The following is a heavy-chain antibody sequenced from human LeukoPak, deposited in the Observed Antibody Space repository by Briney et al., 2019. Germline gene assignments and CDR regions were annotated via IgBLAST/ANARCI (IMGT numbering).Heavy chain of an antibody. CDR1: DVSLRSSE. CDR3: ARDSTDRTKYYDFWSGYYTGPFDY. J-gene: IGHJ4*02. D-gene: IGHD3-3*01. V-gene: IGHV3-48*03. Sequence: PGGPLRPSCRALDVSLRSSEMNWGRQAPGKGLEWFSYISSSGSTIYYADSLKGRFTISRDNARNSQYRQMYSLRAEDTAVYYCARDSTDRTKYYDFWSGYYTGPFDYWGQGTLVTASS. CDR2: ISSSGSTI.